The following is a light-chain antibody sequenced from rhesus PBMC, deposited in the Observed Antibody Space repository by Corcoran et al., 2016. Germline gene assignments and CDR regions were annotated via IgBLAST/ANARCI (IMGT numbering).Light chain of an antibody. CDR3: MQYTYIPYT. CDR1: QSLVHSNGNIY. V-gene: IGKV2-65*01. Sequence: DVVMTQSPLALPITPGQPASISCRSSQSLVHSNGNIYLSWFHQKQGQPPRLLTYKVSNRYSGVPDRFSGSGAGTDFTLKFSRVEADDVGIYYCMQYTYIPYTFGQGTKVEIK. J-gene: IGKJ2*01. CDR2: KVS.